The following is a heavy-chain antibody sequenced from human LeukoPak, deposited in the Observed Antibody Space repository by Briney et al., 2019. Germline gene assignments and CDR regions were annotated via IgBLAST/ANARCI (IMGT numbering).Heavy chain of an antibody. J-gene: IGHJ4*02. CDR2: IYHSGST. Sequence: SETLSLTCTVSGGSISSGGYYWGWIRQPPGKGLEWIGYIYHSGSTYYNPSLKSRVTISVDRSKNQFSLKLSSVTAADTAVYYCARIPNGYCSSTSCYSFDYWGQGTLVTVSS. V-gene: IGHV4-30-2*01. D-gene: IGHD2-2*03. CDR1: GGSISSGGYY. CDR3: ARIPNGYCSSTSCYSFDY.